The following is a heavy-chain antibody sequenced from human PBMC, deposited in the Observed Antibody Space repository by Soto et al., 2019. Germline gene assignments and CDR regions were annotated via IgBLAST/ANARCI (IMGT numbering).Heavy chain of an antibody. CDR1: GGSISSGVYY. CDR3: ASLVALGYCSGGSCYGGIDY. D-gene: IGHD2-15*01. V-gene: IGHV4-31*03. CDR2: IYYSGST. Sequence: PSETLSLTCTVSGGSISSGVYYWSWIRQHPGKGLEWIGYIYYSGSTYYNPSLKSRVTISVDTSKNQFSLKLSSVTAADTAVYYCASLVALGYCSGGSCYGGIDYWGQGTLVTVS. J-gene: IGHJ4*02.